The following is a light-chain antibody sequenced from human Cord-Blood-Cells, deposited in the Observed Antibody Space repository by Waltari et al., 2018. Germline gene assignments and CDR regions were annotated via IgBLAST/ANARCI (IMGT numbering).Light chain of an antibody. CDR3: QQSYSTPLT. J-gene: IGKJ4*01. CDR2: AAS. CDR1: QSISSY. V-gene: IGKV1-39*01. Sequence: DIKMTQSPSSLSASVGDRVTITCRASQSISSYLNWYQQNPGKAPKLLSYAASSLQSGVPSRFSGSGSGTDFTLTSSSLQPEDFATYYCQQSYSTPLTFGGGTKVEIK.